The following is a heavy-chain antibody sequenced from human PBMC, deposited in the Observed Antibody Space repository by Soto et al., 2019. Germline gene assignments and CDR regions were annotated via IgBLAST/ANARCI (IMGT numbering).Heavy chain of an antibody. J-gene: IGHJ4*02. V-gene: IGHV1-18*04. CDR2: TNTYNGNT. Sequence: QVKLVQSGPEVKKPGASVKVSCKTSGYTFTNYAISWVRQAPGQGLEWMGWTNTYNGNTKYAQDLQGRVTMTADTSTNTAYLDLRSLRSDDTAVFFCARGMTPDYFDFWGQGTLVTVSS. CDR3: ARGMTPDYFDF. CDR1: GYTFTNYA.